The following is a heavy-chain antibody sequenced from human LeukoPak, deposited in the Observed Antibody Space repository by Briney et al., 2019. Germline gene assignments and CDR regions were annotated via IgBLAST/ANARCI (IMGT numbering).Heavy chain of an antibody. CDR2: ISSSSSSYT. Sequence: GGSLRLSCAASGFTFSDYYMSWVRQAPGKGLEWVSYISSSSSSYTNYADSVKGRFTISRDNAKNSLYLQLNTLRDEDTGVYFCARASASYFDYWGQGTLVTVSS. V-gene: IGHV3-11*06. J-gene: IGHJ4*02. CDR3: ARASASYFDY. CDR1: GFTFSDYY.